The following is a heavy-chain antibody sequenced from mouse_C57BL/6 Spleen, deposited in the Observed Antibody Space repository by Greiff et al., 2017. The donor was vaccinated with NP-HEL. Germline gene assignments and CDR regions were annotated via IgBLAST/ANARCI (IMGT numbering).Heavy chain of an antibody. V-gene: IGHV5-4*01. CDR3: AREGTSPFAY. D-gene: IGHD3-1*01. J-gene: IGHJ3*01. Sequence: EVQGVESGGGLVKPGGSLKLSCAASGFTFSSYAMSWVRQTPEKRLEWVATISAGGSYTYYPDNVTGRFTISRDNAKKNLYLQMSHLKSEDTAACYGAREGTSPFAYWGQGTLVTVSA. CDR1: GFTFSSYA. CDR2: ISAGGSYT.